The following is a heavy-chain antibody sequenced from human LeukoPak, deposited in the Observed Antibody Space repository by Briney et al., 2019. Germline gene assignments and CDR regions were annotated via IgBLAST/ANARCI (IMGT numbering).Heavy chain of an antibody. J-gene: IGHJ4*02. CDR3: ASNWSDFDY. CDR1: GYSISSGHY. Sequence: SETLSLTCTVSGYSISSGHYWGWIRQPPGKGLEWIGSIYHGETTYYNPSLKTRLTISVDMSKNQFSLKLSSVTAADTAVYYCASNWSDFDYWGQGILVTFSS. V-gene: IGHV4-38-2*02. CDR2: IYHGETT. D-gene: IGHD1-1*01.